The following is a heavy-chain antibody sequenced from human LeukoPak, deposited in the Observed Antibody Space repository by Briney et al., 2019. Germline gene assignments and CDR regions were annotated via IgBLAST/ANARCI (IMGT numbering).Heavy chain of an antibody. Sequence: SETLSLTCTVSGESISGFYWTWIRQPPGKGLEWIGYIYYRGSTSYNPSLKTRVTISVDTSRNQFSLKVTSVTAADTAVYYCARGGLTAAWDYWGQGTLVTVSS. CDR1: GESISGFY. CDR3: ARGGLTAAWDY. V-gene: IGHV4-59*01. CDR2: IYYRGST. J-gene: IGHJ4*02. D-gene: IGHD6-13*01.